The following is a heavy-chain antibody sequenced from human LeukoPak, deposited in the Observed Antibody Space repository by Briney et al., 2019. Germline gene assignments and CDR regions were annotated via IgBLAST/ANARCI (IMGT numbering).Heavy chain of an antibody. V-gene: IGHV1-18*01. J-gene: IGHJ4*01. CDR2: ISAYNGNT. D-gene: IGHD3-10*01. CDR1: GYTFTSYG. Sequence: ASVKVSCKASGYTFTSYGISWVRQAPGQGLEWMGWISAYNGNTNYAQKLQGRVTMTTDTSTSTAYMELRSLRSDDAAVYYCARAYYYGSGSYYSSWGHGTLVTVSS. CDR3: ARAYYYGSGSYYSS.